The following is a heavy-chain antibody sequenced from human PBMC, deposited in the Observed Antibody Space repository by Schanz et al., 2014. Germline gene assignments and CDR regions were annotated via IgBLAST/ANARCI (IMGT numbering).Heavy chain of an antibody. V-gene: IGHV3-23*04. D-gene: IGHD3-9*01. CDR3: AKHVRSLTGNDY. Sequence: VQLVESGGGLVRPGGSLRLSCAASGFTFSNHALSWVRQAPGKGLEWVSGIGGSGDSTHYADSVKGRFIISRDNSKKTLYLQVNSLRAEDTAVYYCAKHVRSLTGNDYWGQGTLVTVSS. CDR2: IGGSGDST. J-gene: IGHJ4*02. CDR1: GFTFSNHA.